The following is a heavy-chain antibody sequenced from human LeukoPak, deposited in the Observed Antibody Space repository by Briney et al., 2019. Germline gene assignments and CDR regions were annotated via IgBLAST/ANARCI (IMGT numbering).Heavy chain of an antibody. J-gene: IGHJ4*02. CDR2: IYYSGST. CDR1: GGSISSYY. Sequence: PSETLSLTCTVSGGSISSYYWSWIRQPPGKGLEWIEYIYYSGSTNYNPSLKSRVTISVDTSKNQFSLKLSSVTAADTAVYYCARGLSGIAAAGNGFDYWGQGTLVTVSS. V-gene: IGHV4-59*01. D-gene: IGHD6-13*01. CDR3: ARGLSGIAAAGNGFDY.